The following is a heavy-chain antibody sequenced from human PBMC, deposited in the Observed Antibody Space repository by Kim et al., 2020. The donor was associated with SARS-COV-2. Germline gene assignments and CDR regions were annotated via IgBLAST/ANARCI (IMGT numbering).Heavy chain of an antibody. CDR1: GGTFSSYA. CDR2: IIPIFGTA. D-gene: IGHD3-22*01. V-gene: IGHV1-69*13. Sequence: SVKVSCKASGGTFSSYAISWVRQAPGQGLEWMGGIIPIFGTANYAQKFQGRVTITADESTSTAYMELSSLRSEDTAVHYCARYPMILGHFDLWGRGTLVTVSS. J-gene: IGHJ2*01. CDR3: ARYPMILGHFDL.